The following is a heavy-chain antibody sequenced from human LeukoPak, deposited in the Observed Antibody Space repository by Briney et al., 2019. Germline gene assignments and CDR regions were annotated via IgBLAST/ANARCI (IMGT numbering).Heavy chain of an antibody. D-gene: IGHD2-21*01. Sequence: PGGSLRLSCAASGFTFSSYGMHWVRQAPGKGLEWVAVIWYDRSSQYYADSVKGRFTIPRDTSKNTLYLQMNSLRAEDTAVYYCVRDRAAILDYWGQGTLVTVSS. CDR3: VRDRAAILDY. CDR2: IWYDRSSQ. V-gene: IGHV3-33*01. CDR1: GFTFSSYG. J-gene: IGHJ4*02.